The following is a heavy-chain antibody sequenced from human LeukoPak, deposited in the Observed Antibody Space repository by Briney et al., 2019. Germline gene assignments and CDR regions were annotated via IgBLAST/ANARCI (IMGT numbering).Heavy chain of an antibody. D-gene: IGHD4-17*01. J-gene: IGHJ5*02. CDR1: GYTFTSYG. CDR2: ISAYNGNT. Sequence: VASVKVSCKASGYTFTSYGISWVRQAPGQGLEWMGWISAYNGNTNYAQKLQGRVTMSTDTSTSTAYMELRSLRSDDTAVYYCARDSEDDYGDLINWFDPWGQGTLVTVSS. V-gene: IGHV1-18*01. CDR3: ARDSEDDYGDLINWFDP.